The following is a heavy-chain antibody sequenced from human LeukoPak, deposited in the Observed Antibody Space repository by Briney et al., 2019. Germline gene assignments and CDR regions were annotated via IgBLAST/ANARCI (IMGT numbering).Heavy chain of an antibody. CDR1: GGSFSGYY. Sequence: SETLSLTCAVYGGSFSGYYWSWIRRPPGKGLEWIGEINHSGSTNYNPSLKSRVTISVDTSKNQFSLKLSSVTAADTAVYYCARDVDTPMVDAFDIWGQGTMVTVSS. J-gene: IGHJ3*02. CDR3: ARDVDTPMVDAFDI. D-gene: IGHD5-18*01. CDR2: INHSGST. V-gene: IGHV4-34*01.